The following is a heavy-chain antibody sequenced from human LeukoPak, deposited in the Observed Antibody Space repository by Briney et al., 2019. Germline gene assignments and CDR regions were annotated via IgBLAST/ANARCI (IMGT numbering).Heavy chain of an antibody. V-gene: IGHV3-7*01. D-gene: IGHD2-2*01. CDR2: IKQDGSEK. CDR3: ARDLRFVETQGPAARGPQRY. Sequence: GGSLRLSCAASGFTFSSYWMSWVRQAPGKGLEGGANIKQDGSEKYYVDSVKGRFTISRDNAKNSLYLQMNSLRAEDTAVYYCARDLRFVETQGPAARGPQRYWGQGTLVTVSS. J-gene: IGHJ4*02. CDR1: GFTFSSYW.